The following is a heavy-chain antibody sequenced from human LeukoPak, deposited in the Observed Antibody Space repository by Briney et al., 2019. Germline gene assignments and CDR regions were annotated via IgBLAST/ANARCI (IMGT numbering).Heavy chain of an antibody. D-gene: IGHD3-22*01. J-gene: IGHJ6*03. CDR1: GGSISSYY. V-gene: IGHV4-59*01. CDR3: ARAMTDGDYYYMDV. Sequence: SETLSLTCTVSGGSISSYYWSWIRQPPGKGLEWIGYIYYSGSTNYNPSLKSRVTISVDTSKNQFSLKLSSVTAADTAVYYCARAMTDGDYYYMDVWGKGTTVIVSS. CDR2: IYYSGST.